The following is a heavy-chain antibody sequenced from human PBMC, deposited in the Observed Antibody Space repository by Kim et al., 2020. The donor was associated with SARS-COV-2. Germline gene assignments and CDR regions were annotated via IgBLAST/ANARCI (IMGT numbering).Heavy chain of an antibody. CDR1: GGSFSGYY. Sequence: SETLSLTCAVYGGSFSGYYWSWIRQPPGKGLEWIGEINHSGSTNYNPSLKSRVTISVDTSKNQFSLKLSSVTAADTAVYYCARGLLVREQRHYYYGMDVWGQGTTVTVSS. J-gene: IGHJ6*02. CDR3: ARGLLVREQRHYYYGMDV. V-gene: IGHV4-34*01. CDR2: INHSGST. D-gene: IGHD3-10*01.